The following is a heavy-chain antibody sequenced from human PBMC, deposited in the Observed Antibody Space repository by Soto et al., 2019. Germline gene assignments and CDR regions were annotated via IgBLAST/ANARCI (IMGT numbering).Heavy chain of an antibody. CDR1: GFTFTSYV. V-gene: IGHV3-23*01. Sequence: EVQLLESGGGLVQRGGSQRLSCAASGFTFTSYVMSWVRQAPGKGLEWVAGISGGGSTAFYADSVKGRFTISRDNAKKKVVLQMDSLRAEDTAIYYCAKDSNKYSSSLRGRYFDYWGQGTLVTVSS. D-gene: IGHD3-22*01. CDR2: ISGGGSTA. J-gene: IGHJ4*02. CDR3: AKDSNKYSSSLRGRYFDY.